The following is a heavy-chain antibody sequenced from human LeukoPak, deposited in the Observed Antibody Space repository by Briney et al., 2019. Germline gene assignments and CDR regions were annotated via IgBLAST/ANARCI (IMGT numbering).Heavy chain of an antibody. J-gene: IGHJ4*02. CDR1: VYTFTSYG. D-gene: IGHD6-19*01. CDR3: ARERGGIAVAGTGGDY. V-gene: IGHV1-18*01. CDR2: ISAYNGNT. Sequence: ASVKVSCKASVYTFTSYGISWVRQAPGQGLEWMGWISAYNGNTNYAQKLQGRVTMTTDTSTSTAYMELRSLRSDDTAVYYCARERGGIAVAGTGGDYWGQGTLVTVSS.